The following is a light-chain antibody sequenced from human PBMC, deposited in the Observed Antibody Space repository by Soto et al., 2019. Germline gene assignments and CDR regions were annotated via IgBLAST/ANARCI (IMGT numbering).Light chain of an antibody. CDR3: SSYTSISTYV. J-gene: IGLJ1*01. CDR2: DVT. Sequence: QSVLTQPASVSGSPGQSITISCTGTSSDVGGYNFVSWYQQHPDKAPKLMIYDVTNRPSGVSNRFSGSKSGNTASLTISGLQAEDEADYSCSSYTSISTYVFRTGTKVTVL. CDR1: SSDVGGYNF. V-gene: IGLV2-14*01.